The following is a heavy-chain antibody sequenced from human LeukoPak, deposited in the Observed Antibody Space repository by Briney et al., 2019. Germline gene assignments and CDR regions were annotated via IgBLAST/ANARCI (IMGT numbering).Heavy chain of an antibody. Sequence: PSETLSLTCAVYGGSFSGYYWSWIRQPPGKGLEWIGEINHSGSTNYNPSLKSRVTISVDTSKNQFSLKLSPVTAADTAVYYCAREEATVAGTKNWFDPWGQGTLVTVSS. CDR1: GGSFSGYY. V-gene: IGHV4-34*01. D-gene: IGHD6-19*01. CDR3: AREEATVAGTKNWFDP. J-gene: IGHJ5*02. CDR2: INHSGST.